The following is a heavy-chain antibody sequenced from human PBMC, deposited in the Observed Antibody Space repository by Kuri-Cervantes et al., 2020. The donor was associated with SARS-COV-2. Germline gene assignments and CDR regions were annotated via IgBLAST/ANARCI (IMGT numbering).Heavy chain of an antibody. CDR2: ISSNGGST. J-gene: IGHJ3*02. Sequence: GESLKISCAASGFTFSSYAMHWVRQAPGKGLEYVSAISSNGGSTYYADSVKDRFAISRDNSKNTLYLQMNSLKTEDTAVYYCTTDLAYCGGDCYLQDAFDIWGQGTMVTVSS. CDR1: GFTFSSYA. CDR3: TTDLAYCGGDCYLQDAFDI. D-gene: IGHD2-21*02. V-gene: IGHV3-64*02.